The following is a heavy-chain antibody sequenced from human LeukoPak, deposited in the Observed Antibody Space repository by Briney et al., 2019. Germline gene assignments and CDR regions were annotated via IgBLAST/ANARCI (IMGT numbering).Heavy chain of an antibody. CDR2: ISYDGSNK. V-gene: IGHV3-30-3*01. Sequence: GRSLRLSCAASGFTFSSYAMHWVRQAPGKGLEWVAVISYDGSNKYYADSVKGRFTISRDNSKNTLYLQMNSLRAEGTAVYYCARDSDFWSGYYSHYYYGMDVWGQGTTVTVSS. CDR3: ARDSDFWSGYYSHYYYGMDV. CDR1: GFTFSSYA. D-gene: IGHD3-3*01. J-gene: IGHJ6*02.